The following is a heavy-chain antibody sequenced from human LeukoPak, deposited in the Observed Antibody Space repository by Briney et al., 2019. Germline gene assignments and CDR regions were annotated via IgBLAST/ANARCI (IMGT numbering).Heavy chain of an antibody. D-gene: IGHD1-1*01. CDR2: IHSDGRST. V-gene: IGHV3-74*01. Sequence: GGSLRLSCAASGFTFSTYWMHWVRQPPGKGLVWVSRIHSDGRSTSYADSVKGRFTISRDNAKNTLFLQMNSLRAEDTAVYYCARAASTGTSFDYWGQGTLVTVSS. J-gene: IGHJ4*02. CDR1: GFTFSTYW. CDR3: ARAASTGTSFDY.